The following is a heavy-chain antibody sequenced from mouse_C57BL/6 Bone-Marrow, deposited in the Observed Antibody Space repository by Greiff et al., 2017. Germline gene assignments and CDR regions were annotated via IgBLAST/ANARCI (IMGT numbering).Heavy chain of an antibody. Sequence: VQLQQSGTVLARPGASVKMSCTTSGYTFTSYWMHWVKQTPGQGLEWIGAIYPGNSDTSYNQKFKGKAKLTAVTSASTAYMELSSLTNEDSAVYYCTYYYYGRRIDYWGQGTTLTVSS. CDR1: GYTFTSYW. D-gene: IGHD1-1*01. CDR3: TYYYYGRRIDY. J-gene: IGHJ2*01. V-gene: IGHV1-5*01. CDR2: IYPGNSDT.